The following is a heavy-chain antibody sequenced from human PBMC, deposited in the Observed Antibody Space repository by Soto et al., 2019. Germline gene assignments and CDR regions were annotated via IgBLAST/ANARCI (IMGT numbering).Heavy chain of an antibody. CDR2: ISSSSSYI. CDR1: GFTFSSYS. D-gene: IGHD6-19*01. J-gene: IGHJ2*01. Sequence: EVQLVESGGGLVKPGGSLRLSCAASGFTFSSYSMNWVRQAPGKGLEWVSSISSSSSYIYYADSVKGRFTISRDNAKNSLYLQMNSLRAEDTAVYYCASVSGWYGIGYFDLWGRGTLVTVSS. CDR3: ASVSGWYGIGYFDL. V-gene: IGHV3-21*01.